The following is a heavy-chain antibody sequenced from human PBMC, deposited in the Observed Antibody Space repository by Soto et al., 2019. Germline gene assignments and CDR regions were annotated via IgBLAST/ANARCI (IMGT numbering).Heavy chain of an antibody. Sequence: ASVKVSCKASGYTFTGYYMHWVRQAPGQGLEWMGWINPNSGGTNYAQKYQGWVTMTRDTSISTAYKELSRLRSDDTAVYYFARVLLRITGTKSYYYYYGMDVWGQGTTVTVSS. J-gene: IGHJ6*02. CDR1: GYTFTGYY. D-gene: IGHD1-20*01. CDR3: ARVLLRITGTKSYYYYYGMDV. CDR2: INPNSGGT. V-gene: IGHV1-2*04.